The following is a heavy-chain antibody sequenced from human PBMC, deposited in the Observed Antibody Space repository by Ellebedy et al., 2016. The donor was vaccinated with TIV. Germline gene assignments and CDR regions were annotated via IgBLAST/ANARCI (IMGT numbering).Heavy chain of an antibody. V-gene: IGHV3-30-3*01. D-gene: IGHD3-16*01. CDR3: ARARFGGYFDL. CDR1: GFTFSSYA. J-gene: IGHJ2*01. CDR2: ITYDGSNK. Sequence: GESLKISCAASGFTFSSYAMHWVRQAPGKGLEWVAVITYDGSNKYYADSVRGRFTISRDNSKNTLYLQMNSLRAEYTAVYYCARARFGGYFDLWGRGTLVTVSS.